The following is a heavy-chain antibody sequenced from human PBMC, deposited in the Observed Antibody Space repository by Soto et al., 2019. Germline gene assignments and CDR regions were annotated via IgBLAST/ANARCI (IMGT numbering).Heavy chain of an antibody. CDR2: TYYRSKWYN. Sequence: SQTLSLTXAISGDSVSSNSAAWNWIRQSPSRGLEWLGRTYYRSKWYNDYAVSVKSRITINPDTSKNQFSLQLNSVTPEDTAVYYCAREKGYCTNGVCYTYYYYYYMDVWGKGTTVTVSS. D-gene: IGHD2-8*01. CDR1: GDSVSSNSAA. V-gene: IGHV6-1*01. J-gene: IGHJ6*03. CDR3: AREKGYCTNGVCYTYYYYYYMDV.